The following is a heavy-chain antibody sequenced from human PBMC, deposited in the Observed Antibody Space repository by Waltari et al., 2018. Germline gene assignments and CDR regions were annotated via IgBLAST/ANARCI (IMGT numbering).Heavy chain of an antibody. D-gene: IGHD3-10*01. J-gene: IGHJ4*02. Sequence: QVQLVESGGGVVQPGRSLRLSCAASGFTFSSYGMHWVRQAPGKGLEWVAVISYDGSNKYYADSVKGRFTISRDNSKNTLYLQMNSLRAEDTAVYYCAKGELFSPPVYWGQGTLVTVSS. CDR2: ISYDGSNK. CDR3: AKGELFSPPVY. V-gene: IGHV3-30*18. CDR1: GFTFSSYG.